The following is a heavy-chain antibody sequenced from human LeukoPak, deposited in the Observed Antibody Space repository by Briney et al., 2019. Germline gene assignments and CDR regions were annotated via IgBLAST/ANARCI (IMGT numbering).Heavy chain of an antibody. J-gene: IGHJ4*02. CDR1: GGSFSGYY. CDR3: ARGPPAYYFDY. CDR2: INHSGST. V-gene: IGHV4-34*01. Sequence: SETLSLTCAVYGGSFSGYYWSWIRQPPGKGLEWIGEINHSGSTNYNPSLKSRVTISVDTSKNQFSLKLSSVTAADTAVYYCARGPPAYYFDYWGQGTLVTLSS.